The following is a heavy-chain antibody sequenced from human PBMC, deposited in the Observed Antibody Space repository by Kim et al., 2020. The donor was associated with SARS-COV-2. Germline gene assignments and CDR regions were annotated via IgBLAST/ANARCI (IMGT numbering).Heavy chain of an antibody. V-gene: IGHV4-34*01. Sequence: SETLSLTCAVYGGSFSGYYWSWIRQPPGKGLEWIGEINHSGSTNYNPSLKSRVTISVDTSKNQFSLKLSSVTAADTAVYYCARTRAGRRYHQWTNWFDPWGQGTLVTVSS. D-gene: IGHD2-2*01. CDR2: INHSGST. CDR1: GGSFSGYY. CDR3: ARTRAGRRYHQWTNWFDP. J-gene: IGHJ5*02.